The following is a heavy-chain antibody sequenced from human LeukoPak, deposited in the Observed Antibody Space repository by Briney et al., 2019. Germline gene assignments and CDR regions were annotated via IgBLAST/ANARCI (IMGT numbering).Heavy chain of an antibody. V-gene: IGHV4-61*08. Sequence: SETLSLTCAVSGGSISSGGYSWSWIRQPPGKGLEWIGYIYYSGSTNYNPSLKSRVTISVDTSKNQFSLKLSSVTAADTAVYYCAREKYDSPFFDYWGQGTLVTVSS. CDR3: AREKYDSPFFDY. CDR1: GGSISSGGYS. D-gene: IGHD3-22*01. J-gene: IGHJ4*02. CDR2: IYYSGST.